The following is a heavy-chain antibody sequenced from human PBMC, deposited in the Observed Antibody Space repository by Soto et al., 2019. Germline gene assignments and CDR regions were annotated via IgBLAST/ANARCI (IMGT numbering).Heavy chain of an antibody. CDR3: ARAEGGSFDY. CDR2: IYHGEST. Sequence: PSETLSLTCAGSGGSISSGGYSWSWIRQPPGKGLEWIGYIYHGESTYYNPSLKSRVTISVDRSKNQFSLKLSSVTAADTAVYYCARAEGGSFDYRGQGTLVTVSS. V-gene: IGHV4-30-2*01. CDR1: GGSISSGGYS. J-gene: IGHJ4*02.